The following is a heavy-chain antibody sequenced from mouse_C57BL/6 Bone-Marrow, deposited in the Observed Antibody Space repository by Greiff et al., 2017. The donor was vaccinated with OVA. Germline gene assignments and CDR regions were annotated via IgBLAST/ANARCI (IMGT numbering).Heavy chain of an antibody. D-gene: IGHD2-4*01. Sequence: EVQRVESGGDLVKPGGSLKLSCAASGFTFSSYGMSWVRQTPDKRLEWVATISSGGSYTYYPDSVKGRFTISRDNAKNTLYLQMSSLKSEDTAMYYCASRYYDYERTWFAYWGQGTLVTVSA. J-gene: IGHJ3*01. V-gene: IGHV5-6*01. CDR1: GFTFSSYG. CDR3: ASRYYDYERTWFAY. CDR2: ISSGGSYT.